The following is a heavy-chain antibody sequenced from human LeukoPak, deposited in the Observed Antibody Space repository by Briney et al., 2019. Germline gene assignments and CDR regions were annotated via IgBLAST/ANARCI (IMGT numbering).Heavy chain of an antibody. CDR2: INHSGST. V-gene: IGHV4-34*01. CDR3: ARRLYGSGSYDCCDP. CDR1: GGSLSGYY. Sequence: PSETLSLTCVVYGGSLSGYYWSWIRQPPGKGLEWIGEINHSGSTNYNPSLKSRVPISVDTPKNQFSLKLSSVTAADTAVYYCARRLYGSGSYDCCDPWGQGTLVTVSS. D-gene: IGHD3-10*01. J-gene: IGHJ5*02.